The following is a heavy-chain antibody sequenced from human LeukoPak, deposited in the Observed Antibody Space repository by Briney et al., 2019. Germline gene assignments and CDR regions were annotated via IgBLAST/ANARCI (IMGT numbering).Heavy chain of an antibody. CDR3: ARSTANSGSYLAFFDY. Sequence: PGGSLRLSCAASGFTFSDYYMSWIRQAPGKGLEWVSYISSSSSYIYYADSVKGRFTISRDNAKNSLYLQMNSLRAEDTAVYYCARSTANSGSYLAFFDYWGQGTLVTVSS. CDR1: GFTFSDYY. D-gene: IGHD1-26*01. CDR2: ISSSSSYI. V-gene: IGHV3-11*06. J-gene: IGHJ4*02.